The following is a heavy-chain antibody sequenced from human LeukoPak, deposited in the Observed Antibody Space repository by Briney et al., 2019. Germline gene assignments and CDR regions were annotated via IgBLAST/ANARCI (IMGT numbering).Heavy chain of an antibody. CDR1: GGPFTGYY. CDR2: INHRGST. J-gene: IGHJ3*01. V-gene: IGHV4-34*01. CDR3: AKVYSSSPQHAFDV. Sequence: SETLSLTCAVYGGPFTGYYWSWIRQSPDKGLEWIGEINHRGSTNYNSSLKSRLTISADTSKNQFSLHLSSVTAADTAVYYCAKVYSSSPQHAFDVWGQGTMVTVSS. D-gene: IGHD3-22*01.